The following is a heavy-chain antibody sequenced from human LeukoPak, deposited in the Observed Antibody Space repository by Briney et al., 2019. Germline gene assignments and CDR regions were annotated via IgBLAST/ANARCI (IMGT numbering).Heavy chain of an antibody. CDR3: AREMVYYDFWSGYGHYMDV. V-gene: IGHV1-2*02. Sequence: GASVKVSCKASGYTFTGYYMHWVRQAPGQGLEWTGWINPNSGGTNYAQKFQGRVTMTRDTSISTAYMELSRLRSDDTAVYYCAREMVYYDFWSGYGHYMDVWGKGTTVTVSS. CDR1: GYTFTGYY. D-gene: IGHD3-3*01. J-gene: IGHJ6*03. CDR2: INPNSGGT.